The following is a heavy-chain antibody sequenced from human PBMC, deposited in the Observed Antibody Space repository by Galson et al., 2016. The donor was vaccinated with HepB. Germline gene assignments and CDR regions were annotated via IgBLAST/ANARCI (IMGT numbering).Heavy chain of an antibody. CDR2: ITYNSCRI. J-gene: IGHJ4*02. D-gene: IGHD1-1*01. V-gene: IGHV3-9*01. CDR3: AKDIGAGHNFGLSPNY. CDR1: GFTFNEYA. Sequence: SLRLSCAASGFTFNEYAMHWVRQAPGKGLEWVSGITYNSCRIGYADSARGRFTISRDSSKNSLNLQMNSLRVEDTAFYYCAKDIGAGHNFGLSPNYWGQGTLVTVSS.